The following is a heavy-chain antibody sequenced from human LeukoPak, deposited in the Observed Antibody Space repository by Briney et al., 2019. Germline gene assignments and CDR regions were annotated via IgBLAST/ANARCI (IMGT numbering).Heavy chain of an antibody. V-gene: IGHV3-21*04. Sequence: GGSLRLSCAASGFTFSSYSMNWVRQAPGKGLEWVSSISSSSSYIYYADSVKGRFTISRDNSKNTLYLQMNSLRAEDTAVYYCAKKPYSSSLSAGYYFDYWGQGTLVTVSS. J-gene: IGHJ4*02. CDR1: GFTFSSYS. CDR3: AKKPYSSSLSAGYYFDY. CDR2: ISSSSSYI. D-gene: IGHD6-13*01.